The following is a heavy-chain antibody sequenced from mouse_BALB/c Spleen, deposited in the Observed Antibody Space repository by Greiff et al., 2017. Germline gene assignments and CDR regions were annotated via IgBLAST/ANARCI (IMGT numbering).Heavy chain of an antibody. J-gene: IGHJ2*01. CDR3: ARGGYYVDY. CDR1: GYTFTSYW. V-gene: IGHV1S132*01. CDR2: IFPGTGTT. Sequence: VQLQQSGAELVKPGASVKLSCKTSGYTFTSYWIQWVKQRPGQGLGWIGEIFPGTGTTYYNEKFKGKATLTIDTSSSTAYMQLSSLTSEDSAVYFCARGGYYVDYWGQGTTLTVSS.